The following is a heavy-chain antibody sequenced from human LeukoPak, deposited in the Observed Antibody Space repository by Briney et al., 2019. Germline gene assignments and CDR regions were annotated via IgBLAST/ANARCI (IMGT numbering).Heavy chain of an antibody. CDR3: ARIGRSTYYTPWDTFDI. D-gene: IGHD3-3*01. J-gene: IGHJ3*02. V-gene: IGHV4-39*07. CDR1: GGSISSSGCY. CDR2: IYYSGST. Sequence: PSETLSLTCTVPGGSISSSGCYWGWIRQPPGKGLEWIGSIYYSGSTYYNPPLKSRATILVDTSKNQFSLKLSSVTAADTAVYSCARIGRSTYYTPWDTFDIWGQGTMVTVSS.